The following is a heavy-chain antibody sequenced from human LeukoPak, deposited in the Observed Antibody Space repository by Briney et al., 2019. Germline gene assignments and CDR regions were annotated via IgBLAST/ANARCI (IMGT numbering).Heavy chain of an antibody. J-gene: IGHJ3*02. CDR2: IKSKIDGGTT. V-gene: IGHV3-15*01. CDR3: TTEGYTYGYHSFDI. Sequence: GGSLRLSCAASGFAFSNAWMSWVRQAPGKGLEWVGRIKSKIDGGTTDYAAAVKDRFTMSRDDSKNTLYLQMNSLKTEDAGVYYCTTEGYTYGYHSFDIWGQGTMVTVSS. CDR1: GFAFSNAW. D-gene: IGHD5-18*01.